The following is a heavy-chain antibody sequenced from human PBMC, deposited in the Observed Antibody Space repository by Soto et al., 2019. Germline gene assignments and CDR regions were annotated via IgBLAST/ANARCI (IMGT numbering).Heavy chain of an antibody. D-gene: IGHD3-22*01. CDR2: IGNDGRNEK. CDR3: ARDDDSSGHFSHSDY. CDR1: GFTFKYYG. Sequence: QVQLVESGGGAVQPGRSLRLSCAASGFTFKYYGMVWVRQAPGKGLEWVAFIGNDGRNEKYYSDSVKGRFTISRDSSENMLYLQMDSLRADDTALYYCARDDDSSGHFSHSDYWGQGTLVTVSS. J-gene: IGHJ4*02. V-gene: IGHV3-33*01.